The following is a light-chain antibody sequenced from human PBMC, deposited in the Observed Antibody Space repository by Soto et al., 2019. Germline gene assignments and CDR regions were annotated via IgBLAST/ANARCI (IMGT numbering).Light chain of an antibody. CDR2: EGS. CDR1: SSDVGSHNL. V-gene: IGLV2-23*01. CDR3: CSYAGTSTLV. Sequence: QSALTQPASVSGSPGQSITISCTGTSSDVGSHNLVSWYQQHPGKAPKLMIYEGSKRPSGVSDRFSGSKSGNTASLTISGLQAEDEADYHCCSYAGTSTLVFGGGTKVTVL. J-gene: IGLJ2*01.